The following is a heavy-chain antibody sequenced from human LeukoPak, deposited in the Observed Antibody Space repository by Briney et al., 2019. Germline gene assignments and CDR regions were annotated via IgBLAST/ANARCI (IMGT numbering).Heavy chain of an antibody. J-gene: IGHJ4*02. D-gene: IGHD3-3*01. CDR1: GFTFSSYA. CDR3: AKPTIFGVVYY. Sequence: GGSLRLSCAASGFTFSSYATSWVRQAPGKGLEWVSAISGSGGSTYYADSVKGRFTISRDNSKNTLYLQMNSLRAEDTAVYYCAKPTIFGVVYYWGQGTLVTVSS. V-gene: IGHV3-23*01. CDR2: ISGSGGST.